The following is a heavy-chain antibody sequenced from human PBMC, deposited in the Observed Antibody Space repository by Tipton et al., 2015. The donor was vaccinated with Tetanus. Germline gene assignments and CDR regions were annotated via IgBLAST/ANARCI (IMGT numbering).Heavy chain of an antibody. CDR2: ITPSGGLT. CDR3: ARQRANSADAFDI. J-gene: IGHJ3*02. V-gene: IGHV1-46*01. D-gene: IGHD1-26*01. CDR1: GYTFTSFE. Sequence: QLVQSGAEMKRPGASVKVSCKASGYTFTSFEMHWVRQAPGQGLEWMGTITPSGGLTTYAQKFQGRLIVAKDTSTSTVSMELNSLRSEDTAVYYCARQRANSADAFDIWGQGTMVTVSS.